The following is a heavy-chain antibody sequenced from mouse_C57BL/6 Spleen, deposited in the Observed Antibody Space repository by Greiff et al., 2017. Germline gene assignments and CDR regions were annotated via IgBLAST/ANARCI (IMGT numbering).Heavy chain of an antibody. D-gene: IGHD2-3*01. CDR2: INPSSGGT. V-gene: IGHV1-53*01. CDR1: GYTFTSYW. Sequence: VQVQQPGTELVKPGASVKLSCKASGYTFTSYWMPWVKQRPGQGLEWIGTINPSSGGTYYNENVKSKATLTVDKSSSTDYMQLSSLTSEDSAVYYCARWRDGYWDYWGQGTTLTVSS. J-gene: IGHJ2*01. CDR3: ARWRDGYWDY.